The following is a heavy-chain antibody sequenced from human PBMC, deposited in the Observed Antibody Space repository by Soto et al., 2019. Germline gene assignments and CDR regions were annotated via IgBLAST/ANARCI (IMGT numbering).Heavy chain of an antibody. CDR1: GGSVSSFF. D-gene: IGHD6-25*01. CDR2: LYYGGST. J-gene: IGHJ4*02. Sequence: SQTLSLTCTVSGGSVSSFFWSWIRQPPGRGLEWIGYLYYGGSTHYSPSLKSRVTISVXXXXXXFXLXLXSXTAAXTAIYYCARVRNGWTNFDYWSQGTLVTVS. V-gene: IGHV4-59*02. CDR3: ARVRNGWTNFDY.